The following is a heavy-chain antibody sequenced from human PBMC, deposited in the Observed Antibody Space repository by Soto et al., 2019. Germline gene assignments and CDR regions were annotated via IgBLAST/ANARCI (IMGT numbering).Heavy chain of an antibody. J-gene: IGHJ5*01. V-gene: IGHV1-69*12. CDR3: ARDKLSSLVVETPHLFDS. D-gene: IGHD2-21*01. CDR2: IIPKFGTA. CDR1: GGIFSDYA. Sequence: QVQLEQSGGEVKKPGSSVKVSCRVSGGIFSDYAVSWVRQAPGQGLQWVGGIIPKFGTAKYARKFEDRVTLTGDELTITVYMEINNLRAEDTALYYCARDKLSSLVVETPHLFDSWGQGTLLTVSS.